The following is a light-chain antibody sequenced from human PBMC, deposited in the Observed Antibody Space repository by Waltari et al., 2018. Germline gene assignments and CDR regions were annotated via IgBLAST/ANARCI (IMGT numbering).Light chain of an antibody. V-gene: IGLV2-14*01. Sequence: QSALTQPAPVSGSPGQSITISCTGTSSDVRAYNSASRYQQHPGKAPKLMIYEVSNRPSILSTLFSSTNSANTASLTISRLHPEDEADYYCISYTTYTALCMFGEGTKLTVL. J-gene: IGLJ3*02. CDR2: EVS. CDR1: SSDVRAYNS. CDR3: ISYTTYTALCM.